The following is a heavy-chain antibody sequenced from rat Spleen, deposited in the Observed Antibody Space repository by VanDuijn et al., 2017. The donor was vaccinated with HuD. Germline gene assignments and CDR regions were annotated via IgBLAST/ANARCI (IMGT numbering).Heavy chain of an antibody. V-gene: IGHV5-25*01. CDR2: ITTGGAIT. J-gene: IGHJ4*01. CDR1: GFTFSDYY. D-gene: IGHD4-3*01. Sequence: EVQLVESGGGLVQPGRSMKLSCAASGFTFSDYYMAWVRQAPKKGLEWVASITTGGAITSYRDSVKGRFTISRDTAKSTLNLQMDSLRSEDTATYYCERHNSGYGGMDAWGKGASVTVSS. CDR3: ERHNSGYGGMDA.